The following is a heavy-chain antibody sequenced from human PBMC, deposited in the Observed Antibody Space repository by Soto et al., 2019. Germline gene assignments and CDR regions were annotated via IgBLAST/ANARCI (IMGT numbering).Heavy chain of an antibody. V-gene: IGHV4-4*07. CDR2: LYTTGST. J-gene: IGHJ4*02. Sequence: QVQLQESGPGLVKPSATLSLTCTVSTGSISDYYWSWIRQPAGKGLEWIRRLYTTGSTSYNPSLESRVSMSIDTSRNQVSLKLSSVTAADTAVYFCSRYEGVGLFDYWGQGTLVTVSS. CDR3: SRYEGVGLFDY. D-gene: IGHD1-26*01. CDR1: TGSISDYY.